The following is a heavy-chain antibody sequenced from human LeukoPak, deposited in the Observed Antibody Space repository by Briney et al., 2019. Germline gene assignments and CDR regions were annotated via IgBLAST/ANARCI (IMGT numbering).Heavy chain of an antibody. CDR1: GGSISSSSYY. CDR2: IYYSGST. V-gene: IGHV4-39*01. D-gene: IGHD6-13*01. CDR3: ARRIAAAAKAPFDY. J-gene: IGHJ4*02. Sequence: SETLSLTCTVSGGSISSSSYYWGWIRQPPGKGLEWIGSIYYSGSTYYNPSLKSRVTISVDTSKNQFSLKLSSVTAADTAVYYCARRIAAAAKAPFDYWGQGTLVTVSS.